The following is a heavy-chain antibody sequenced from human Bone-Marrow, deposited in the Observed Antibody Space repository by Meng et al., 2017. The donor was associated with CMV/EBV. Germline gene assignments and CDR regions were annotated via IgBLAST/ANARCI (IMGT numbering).Heavy chain of an antibody. J-gene: IGHJ5*02. V-gene: IGHV1-2*02. Sequence: ASVKVSCKASGYTFTGYYMHWVRQAPGQGLEWMGWINPNSGGTNYAQKFQGRVTMTRDTSISTAYMALSRLRSDDTAGYYCARELRIGSWFDPWGQGTLVTVSS. CDR1: GYTFTGYY. CDR3: ARELRIGSWFDP. CDR2: INPNSGGT. D-gene: IGHD2-15*01.